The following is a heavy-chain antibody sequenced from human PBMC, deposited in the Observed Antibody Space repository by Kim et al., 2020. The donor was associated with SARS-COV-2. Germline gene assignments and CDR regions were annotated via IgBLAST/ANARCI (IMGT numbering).Heavy chain of an antibody. D-gene: IGHD3-10*01. Sequence: GGSLRLSCVASGFTFSNYWTHWVRQVPGKGLVWVSRINNDVSNVGYADSVKGRFTISRENAKNTLYLQMNSLRAEDTAVYFCATGVGFYYGSGSKIDYWGQGTLVTVSS. V-gene: IGHV3-74*01. CDR3: ATGVGFYYGSGSKIDY. CDR1: GFTFSNYW. J-gene: IGHJ4*02. CDR2: INNDVSNV.